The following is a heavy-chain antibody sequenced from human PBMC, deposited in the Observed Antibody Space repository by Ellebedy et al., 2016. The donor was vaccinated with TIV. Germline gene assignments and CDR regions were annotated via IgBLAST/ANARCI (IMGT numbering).Heavy chain of an antibody. CDR2: INAGNGNT. V-gene: IGHV1-3*01. CDR1: GYTFSSYA. D-gene: IGHD2-8*01. CDR3: ARAMYGMGWFDP. J-gene: IGHJ5*02. Sequence: ASVKVSCRASGYTFSSYALHWVRQAPGQRLEWMGWINAGNGNTKYSQKFQGRVTITRDTSAKTAYMELSSLRSEDTAVYYCARAMYGMGWFDPWGQGILITVSS.